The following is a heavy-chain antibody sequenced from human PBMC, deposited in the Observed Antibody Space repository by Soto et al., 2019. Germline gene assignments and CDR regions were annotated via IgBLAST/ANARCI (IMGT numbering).Heavy chain of an antibody. J-gene: IGHJ4*02. D-gene: IGHD6-6*01. Sequence: QVQLVESGGGVVQPGRSLRLSCAASGFTFSSYAMHWVRQAPGKGLEWVAVISYDGSNKYYADSVKGRFTISRDNSKNTLYLQMNSLRAEYTAVYYCARDSPRGSSFDYWGQGTLVTVSS. V-gene: IGHV3-30-3*01. CDR1: GFTFSSYA. CDR2: ISYDGSNK. CDR3: ARDSPRGSSFDY.